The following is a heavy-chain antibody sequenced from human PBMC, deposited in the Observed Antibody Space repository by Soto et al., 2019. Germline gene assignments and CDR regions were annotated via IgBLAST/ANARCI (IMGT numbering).Heavy chain of an antibody. CDR1: GGSFSGYY. CDR3: ARGLLWFGELLPDAFDI. V-gene: IGHV4-34*01. J-gene: IGHJ3*02. CDR2: INHSGST. Sequence: SETLSLTCAVYGGSFSGYYWSWIRQPPGKGLEWIGEINHSGSTNYNPSLKSRVTISVDTSKNQFSLKLSSVTAADTAVYYCARGLLWFGELLPDAFDIWGQGTMVTVSS. D-gene: IGHD3-10*01.